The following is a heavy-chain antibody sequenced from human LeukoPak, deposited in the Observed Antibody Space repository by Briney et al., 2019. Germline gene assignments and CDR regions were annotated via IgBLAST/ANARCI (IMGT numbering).Heavy chain of an antibody. V-gene: IGHV1-2*02. CDR1: GYTXTGYY. CDR2: INPNSGGT. D-gene: IGHD4-23*01. CDR3: ATGISTVVKSELDY. Sequence: ASVKVSCKASGYTXTGYYMHWVRQAPGQGLEWMGWINPNSGGTNYAQKFQGRVTMTRDTSISTAYMELSRLRSDDTAVYYCATGISTVVKSELDYWGQGTLVTVSS. J-gene: IGHJ4*02.